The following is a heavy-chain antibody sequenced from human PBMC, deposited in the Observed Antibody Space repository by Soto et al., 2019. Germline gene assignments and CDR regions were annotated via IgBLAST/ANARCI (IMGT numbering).Heavy chain of an antibody. CDR3: ARDYYRFNSRYGFSMAV. CDR1: GFTFSSYA. V-gene: IGHV3-30-3*01. Sequence: QVQLVESGGGVVQPGRSLRLSCAASGFTFSSYAMHWVRQAPGKGLEWVAVISYDGSNKYDADSGKGRFTISRDNSKNTLYLQMNSLRAEAPALSYCARDYYRFNSRYGFSMAVSAPGTTVTVSS. D-gene: IGHD5-12*01. CDR2: ISYDGSNK. J-gene: IGHJ6*02.